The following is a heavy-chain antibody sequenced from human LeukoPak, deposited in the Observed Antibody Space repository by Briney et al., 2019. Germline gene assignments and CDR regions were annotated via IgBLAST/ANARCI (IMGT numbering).Heavy chain of an antibody. CDR3: AITGGPTVTAFDL. CDR1: GFIFRNYW. CDR2: INHDGGDK. Sequence: PGGSLRLSCVASGFIFRNYWMSWVRQAPGKGLEWVANINHDGGDKNYVDSVKGRFTISRDNAKSSLYLQMNSLRVEDTAVYYCAITGGPTVTAFDLWGRGILVTVSS. D-gene: IGHD4-17*01. V-gene: IGHV3-7*02. J-gene: IGHJ4*02.